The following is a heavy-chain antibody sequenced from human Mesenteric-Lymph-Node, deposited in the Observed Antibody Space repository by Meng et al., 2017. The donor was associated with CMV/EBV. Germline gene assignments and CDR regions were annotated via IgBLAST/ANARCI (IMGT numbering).Heavy chain of an antibody. CDR2: IYYTGTT. CDR1: GGSITSYY. CDR3: AREQWLVHTFDY. J-gene: IGHJ4*02. Sequence: SETLSLTCTVSGGSITSYYWSWVRQPPGKGLEWIGYIYYTGTTNYNPSLKSRLTISVDTSKNQFSLRLTSVTAADTAVYFCAREQWLVHTFDYWGQGTRVTVSS. D-gene: IGHD6-19*01. V-gene: IGHV4-59*01.